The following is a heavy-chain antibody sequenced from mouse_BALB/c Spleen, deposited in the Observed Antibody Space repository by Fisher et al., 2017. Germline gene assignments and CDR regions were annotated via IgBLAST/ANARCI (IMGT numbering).Heavy chain of an antibody. V-gene: IGHV1-9*01. CDR3: ARLRRLGLRRDYYAMDY. J-gene: IGHJ4*01. D-gene: IGHD3-1*01. Sequence: KFKGKATFTADTSSNAAYMQLSSLTSEDSAVYYCARLRRLGLRRDYYAMDYWGQGTSVTVSS.